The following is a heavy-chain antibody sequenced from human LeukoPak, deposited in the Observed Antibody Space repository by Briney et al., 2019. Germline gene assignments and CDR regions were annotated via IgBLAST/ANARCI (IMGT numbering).Heavy chain of an antibody. CDR3: AKGSGGLYYFDY. V-gene: IGHV3-23*01. D-gene: IGHD2-15*01. J-gene: IGHJ4*02. Sequence: GGSLRLSCAASGFTFSSYVMGWVRQAPGKGLEWVSAITGSGGSTYYADSVKGRYTISRDNSKNTLYLQMNSLRAEDTAVYYCAKGSGGLYYFDYWGQGTLVTVSS. CDR2: ITGSGGST. CDR1: GFTFSSYV.